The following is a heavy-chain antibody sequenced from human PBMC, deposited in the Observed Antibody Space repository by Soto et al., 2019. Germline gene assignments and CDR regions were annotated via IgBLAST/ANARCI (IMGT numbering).Heavy chain of an antibody. J-gene: IGHJ4*02. Sequence: EVQLVESGGGLVKPGGSLRLSCAASGFSFSSYSMNWVRQAPGKGLEWVSSITSSSSSSYIYYADSVKGRFTISRNNAKNCLFLQMNRIRAEDTAVYYWARELQMATLRGGDYWGQGTLVTVSS. CDR1: GFSFSSYS. D-gene: IGHD5-12*01. CDR3: ARELQMATLRGGDY. V-gene: IGHV3-21*01. CDR2: ITSSSSSSYI.